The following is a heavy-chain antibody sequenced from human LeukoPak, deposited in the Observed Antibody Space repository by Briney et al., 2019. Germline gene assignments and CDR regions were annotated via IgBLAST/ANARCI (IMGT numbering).Heavy chain of an antibody. CDR1: GFTFSNYS. D-gene: IGHD3-10*01. CDR2: ISSSSNYI. CDR3: TRDYYGSGSYEFDY. J-gene: IGHJ4*02. Sequence: GGSLRLSCAASGFTFSNYSMNWVRQAPGKGLEWVPSISSSSNYIYYADSVKGRFTISRDSAKNSLYLQMNSLRAEDTAVYYCTRDYYGSGSYEFDYWGQGTLVTVSS. V-gene: IGHV3-21*01.